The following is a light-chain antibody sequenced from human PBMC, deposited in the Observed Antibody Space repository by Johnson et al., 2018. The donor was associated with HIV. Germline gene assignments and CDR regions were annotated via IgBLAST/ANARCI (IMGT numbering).Light chain of an antibody. Sequence: QSVLTQPPSVSAAPGQKVTISCSGSSSNIGNNYVSWYQQLTGTAPKLLIYENNKRPTGITDRFSGSKSGTSATLGITGLQTGDEADYYCGTWDSSLSAPYIFGTGTKVTVL. CDR3: GTWDSSLSAPYI. CDR2: ENN. CDR1: SSNIGNNY. J-gene: IGLJ1*01. V-gene: IGLV1-51*01.